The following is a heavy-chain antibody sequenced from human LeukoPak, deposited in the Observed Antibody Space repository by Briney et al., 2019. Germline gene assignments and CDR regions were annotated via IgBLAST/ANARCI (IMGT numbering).Heavy chain of an antibody. CDR1: GGSISSGSYY. CDR3: ARGHRLPGRY. V-gene: IGHV4-61*02. CDR2: IYTSGST. J-gene: IGHJ4*02. Sequence: SETLSLTCTVSGGSISSGSYYWSWIRQPAGKGLEWIGRIYTSGSTNYNPSLKSRVTISVDTSKNQFSLKLSSVTAADTAVYYCARGHRLPGRYWGQGTLVTVSS. D-gene: IGHD2-15*01.